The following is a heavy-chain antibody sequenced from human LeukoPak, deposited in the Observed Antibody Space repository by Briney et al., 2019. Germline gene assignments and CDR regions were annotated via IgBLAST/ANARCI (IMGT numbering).Heavy chain of an antibody. CDR2: IYYSGST. CDR1: GGSISSYY. CDR3: ASTIFGVVGGPDAFDI. J-gene: IGHJ3*02. Sequence: PSETLSLTCTVSGGSISSYYWSWIRQPPGKGLEWIGYIYYSGSTNYNPSLKSRVTISVDTSKNQFSLKLSSVTAADTAVYYCASTIFGVVGGPDAFDIWGQGTMVTVSS. V-gene: IGHV4-59*01. D-gene: IGHD3-3*01.